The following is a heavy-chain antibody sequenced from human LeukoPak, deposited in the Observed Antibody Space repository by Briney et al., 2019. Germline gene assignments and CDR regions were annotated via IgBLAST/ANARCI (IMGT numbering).Heavy chain of an antibody. Sequence: PGGSLRLSCAASGLTFSSYSMNWVRQAPGKGLEWVSSISSSSSYIYYADSVKGRFTISRDNDKNSLYLQMNSLRVEDTAVYNCAKEWGMAAAGTVFDYWGQGALVTVSS. CDR3: AKEWGMAAAGTVFDY. D-gene: IGHD6-13*01. CDR2: ISSSSSYI. J-gene: IGHJ4*02. V-gene: IGHV3-21*04. CDR1: GLTFSSYS.